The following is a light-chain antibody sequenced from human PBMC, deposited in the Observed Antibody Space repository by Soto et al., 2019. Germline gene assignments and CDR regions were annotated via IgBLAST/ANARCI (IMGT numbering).Light chain of an antibody. V-gene: IGKV3-20*01. CDR1: QFVSSTY. CDR3: QQYGISPFT. J-gene: IGKJ4*01. CDR2: GAS. Sequence: EVVLTHSPGTLSLSPAARATLSCRASQFVSSTYLAWYQQRPGQAPRLLIYGASSRATGIPDRFSGGGSETDFTLTISRLESEDSAVYYCQQYGISPFTFGGGTKGDIK.